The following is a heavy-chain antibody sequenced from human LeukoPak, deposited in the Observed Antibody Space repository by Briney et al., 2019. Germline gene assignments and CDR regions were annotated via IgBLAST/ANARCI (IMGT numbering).Heavy chain of an antibody. D-gene: IGHD2-15*01. J-gene: IGHJ4*02. V-gene: IGHV3-30-3*01. Sequence: GGSLRLSCAASGFTFSNYAMHWVRQAPGKGLEWVAVISYDGSNKYYADSVKGRFTISRDNSKNTLYLQMNSLRAEDTAVYYCAGARTRYCSGGSCYIRGYYFDYWGQGTLVTVSS. CDR2: ISYDGSNK. CDR3: AGARTRYCSGGSCYIRGYYFDY. CDR1: GFTFSNYA.